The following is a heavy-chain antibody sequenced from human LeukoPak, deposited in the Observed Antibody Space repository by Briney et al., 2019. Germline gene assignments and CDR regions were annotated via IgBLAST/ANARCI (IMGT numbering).Heavy chain of an antibody. CDR1: GYTFTGYF. D-gene: IGHD2-15*01. CDR3: ARDGWGGSGGFDY. J-gene: IGHJ4*02. Sequence: ASVKVSCKTSGYTFTGYFIHWVRQAPGQGPEWMGWINPNSGAATYAQKFLGRVTMTRDTSINIASMELSRLRSDDTAVYYCARDGWGGSGGFDYWGQGALVTVSS. CDR2: INPNSGAA. V-gene: IGHV1-2*02.